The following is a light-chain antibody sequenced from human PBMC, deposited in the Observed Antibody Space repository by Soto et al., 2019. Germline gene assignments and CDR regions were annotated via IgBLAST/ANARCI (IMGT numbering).Light chain of an antibody. CDR3: SSYTSGTTLYV. CDR1: SSDVGGYNY. J-gene: IGLJ1*01. V-gene: IGLV2-14*01. CDR2: ASS. Sequence: QSVLTQPASVSGSPGQSITISCTGTSSDVGGYNYASWYQHHAGKAPRLMIYASSNRPSGVSHRFSGSRSGNTASLTISGLQAEDEADYYCSSYTSGTTLYVFGTGTKLTVL.